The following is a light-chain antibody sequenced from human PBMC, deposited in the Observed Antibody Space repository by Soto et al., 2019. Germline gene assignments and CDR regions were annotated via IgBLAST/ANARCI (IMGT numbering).Light chain of an antibody. CDR2: TAS. CDR1: QGIRTW. CDR3: QQTSAFPLT. Sequence: QMTQSPSSVSASVGDRVTITCRASQGIRTWLVWYQQKPGTAPKLLIYTASNLQRGVPSRFSGSGSGTDFTLTISSLQPEDFATYYCQQTSAFPLTFGGGTKVDIK. J-gene: IGKJ4*01. V-gene: IGKV1-12*01.